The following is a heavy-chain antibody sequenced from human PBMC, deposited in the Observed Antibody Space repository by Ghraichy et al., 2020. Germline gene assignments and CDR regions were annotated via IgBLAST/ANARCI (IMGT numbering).Heavy chain of an antibody. Sequence: TLSLTCAVYGGSFSGYYWSWIRQPPGKGLEWIGEINHSGSTNYNPSLKSRVTISVDTSKNQFSLKLSSVTAADTAVYYCARGRPSRRQQLARGWFDPWGQVTLVTVCS. CDR1: GGSFSGYY. J-gene: IGHJ5*02. D-gene: IGHD6-13*01. V-gene: IGHV4-34*01. CDR3: ARGRPSRRQQLARGWFDP. CDR2: INHSGST.